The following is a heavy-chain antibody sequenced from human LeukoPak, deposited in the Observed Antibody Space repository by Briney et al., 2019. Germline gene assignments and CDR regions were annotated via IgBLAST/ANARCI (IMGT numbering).Heavy chain of an antibody. CDR3: AGSNYDRYCFDY. V-gene: IGHV4-34*01. J-gene: IGHJ4*01. D-gene: IGHD4-11*01. CDR2: INHSGST. CDR1: GGSFSGYY. Sequence: SETLSLTCAVYGGSFSGYYWSWIRQPPGKGLEWIGEINHSGSTNYNPSLKSRVTISVDTSKNQFSLKLSSVTAADTAVYYCAGSNYDRYCFDYWGHGTLVIVSS.